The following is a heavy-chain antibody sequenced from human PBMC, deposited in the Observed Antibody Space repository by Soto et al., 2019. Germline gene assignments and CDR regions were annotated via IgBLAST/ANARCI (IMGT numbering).Heavy chain of an antibody. CDR2: IDPSDSYT. Sequence: GESLKISCKGSGYSFTSYWISWVRQMPGKGLEWMGRIDPSDSYTNYSPSFQGHVTISADKSISTAYLQWSSLRAEDTAVYYCARDTAMDPTNPYYYYYYGMDVWGQGTTVTVSS. D-gene: IGHD5-18*01. V-gene: IGHV5-10-1*01. CDR3: ARDTAMDPTNPYYYYYYGMDV. J-gene: IGHJ6*02. CDR1: GYSFTSYW.